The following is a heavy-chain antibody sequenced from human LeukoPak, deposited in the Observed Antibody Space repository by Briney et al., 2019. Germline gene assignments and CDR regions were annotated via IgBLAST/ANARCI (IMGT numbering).Heavy chain of an antibody. V-gene: IGHV3-53*01. CDR3: AREGPLIARGSGSYYDY. CDR2: IYGGGST. D-gene: IGHD3-10*01. Sequence: GGSLRLSCAASGFTVSSNYMSWVRQAPGKGLEWVSVIYGGGSTYYADSVKGRFTISRDNSKNTLYLQMNSQRAEDTAVYYCAREGPLIARGSGSYYDYWGQGTLVTVSS. J-gene: IGHJ4*02. CDR1: GFTVSSNY.